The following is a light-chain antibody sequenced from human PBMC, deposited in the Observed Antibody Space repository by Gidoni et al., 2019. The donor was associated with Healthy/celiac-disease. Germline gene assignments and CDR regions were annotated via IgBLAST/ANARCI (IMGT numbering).Light chain of an antibody. V-gene: IGKV1-5*01. CDR2: DAS. CDR3: QQYNRYPYT. Sequence: IQMTPSPSTLSASVGDRVTITCRASQSISSWLAWYQQKPGKAPKLLIYDASRLESGVPSRFSGSGSGTEFTLTISSLQPDDFATYYCQQYNRYPYTFGQGTKLEIK. J-gene: IGKJ2*01. CDR1: QSISSW.